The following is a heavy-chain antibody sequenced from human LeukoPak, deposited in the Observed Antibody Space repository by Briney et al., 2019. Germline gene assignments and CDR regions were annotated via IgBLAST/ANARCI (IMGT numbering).Heavy chain of an antibody. J-gene: IGHJ3*02. CDR2: ISYDGTKQ. V-gene: IGHV3-30*14. Sequence: GGSLRLSCEGSGFTFSINAMHWVRQAPGKGLEWLAVISYDGTKQYFADSVKGRFTISRDNSKNTLYLQMNSLRAEDTAVYYCARVGGRNAFDIWGQGTMVTVSS. CDR1: GFTFSINA. CDR3: ARVGGRNAFDI. D-gene: IGHD6-25*01.